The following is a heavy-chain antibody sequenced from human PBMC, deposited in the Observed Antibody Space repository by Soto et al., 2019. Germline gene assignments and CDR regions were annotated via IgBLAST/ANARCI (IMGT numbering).Heavy chain of an antibody. D-gene: IGHD3-16*02. CDR1: GGSISSGGYY. J-gene: IGHJ3*02. CDR3: ARAPIMITFGGVIVTSAFDI. V-gene: IGHV4-31*03. Sequence: SETLSLTCTVSGGSISSGGYYWSWIRQHPGKGLEWIGYIYYSGSTYYNPSLKSRVTISVDTSKNQFSLKLSSVTAADTAVYYCARAPIMITFGGVIVTSAFDIWGQGTMVTVSS. CDR2: IYYSGST.